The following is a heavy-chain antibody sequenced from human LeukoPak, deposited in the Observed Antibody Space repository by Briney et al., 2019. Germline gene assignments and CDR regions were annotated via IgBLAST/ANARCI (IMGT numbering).Heavy chain of an antibody. CDR1: GGSFSGYY. CDR3: ARAEAGYSYGYYYYGMDV. Sequence: SETLSLTCAVYGGSFSGYYWSWIRQPPGKGLEWIGEINHNGSTNYNPSLKSRVTISVDTSKNQFSLKLSSVTAADTAVYYCARAEAGYSYGYYYYGMDVWGQGTTVTVSS. D-gene: IGHD5-18*01. V-gene: IGHV4-34*01. CDR2: INHNGST. J-gene: IGHJ6*02.